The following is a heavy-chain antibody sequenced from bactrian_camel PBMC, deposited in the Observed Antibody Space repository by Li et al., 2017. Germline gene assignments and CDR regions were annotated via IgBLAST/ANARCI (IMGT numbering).Heavy chain of an antibody. CDR2: IYMIGGST. V-gene: IGHV3-3*01. CDR3: AAGRAGCPIPPATTYDY. CDR1: GYTCSGNC. J-gene: IGHJ4*01. Sequence: HVQLVESGGGSVQAGGSLKLSCAFSGYTCSGNCMAWFRQAPGREREGVAMIYMIGGSTYYVDSVEGRFTISRDSAKNTAYLEMNSLKPEDTAMYYCAAGRAGCPIPPATTYDYFAQGTQVTVS. D-gene: IGHD3*01.